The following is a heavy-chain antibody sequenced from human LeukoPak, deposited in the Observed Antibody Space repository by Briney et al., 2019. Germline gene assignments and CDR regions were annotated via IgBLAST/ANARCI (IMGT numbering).Heavy chain of an antibody. CDR2: ISGSGGST. J-gene: IGHJ4*02. D-gene: IGHD6-13*01. V-gene: IGHV3-23*01. Sequence: GGSLRLSCAASGFTFSSYAMSWVRQAPGKGLEWVSAISGSGGSTYYADSVKGRFTISRDNSKNTLYLQMNSLRAEDTAVYYCATGIAAAGGLDYWGQGTLVTVSP. CDR3: ATGIAAAGGLDY. CDR1: GFTFSSYA.